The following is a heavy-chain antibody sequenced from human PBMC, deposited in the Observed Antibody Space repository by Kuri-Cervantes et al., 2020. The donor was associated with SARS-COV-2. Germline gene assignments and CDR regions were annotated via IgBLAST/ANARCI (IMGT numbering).Heavy chain of an antibody. D-gene: IGHD3-10*01. V-gene: IGHV1-24*01. CDR1: GYTLTELS. CDR2: FDPEDGET. J-gene: IGHJ3*02. Sequence: ASVKVSCKVSGYTLTELSMHWVRQAPGKGLEWMGGFDPEDGETIYAQKFQGRVTMTEDTSIDTAHMELSSLRSEDTAVYYCATGVPTRLFGEELKNDAFDIWGQGTTVTVSS. CDR3: ATGVPTRLFGEELKNDAFDI.